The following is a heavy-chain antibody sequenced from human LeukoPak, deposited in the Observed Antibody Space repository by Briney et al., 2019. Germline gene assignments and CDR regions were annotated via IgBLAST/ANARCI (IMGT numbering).Heavy chain of an antibody. CDR3: ARSYWAGTTTRGYYYYMDV. CDR2: IYYSGST. Sequence: PSETLSLTCTVSGGSVSSRNYYWDWIRQPPGKGLEWIGNIYYSGSTYYNPSLKSRVSISVDTSRNQFSLKLSSVTAADTAVYYCARSYWAGTTTRGYYYYMDVWGKGTTVTVSS. D-gene: IGHD1-1*01. V-gene: IGHV4-39*01. CDR1: GGSVSSRNYY. J-gene: IGHJ6*03.